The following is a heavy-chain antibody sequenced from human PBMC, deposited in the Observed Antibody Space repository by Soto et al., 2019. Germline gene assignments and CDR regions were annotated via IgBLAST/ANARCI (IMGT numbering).Heavy chain of an antibody. CDR3: VRDRSGSYLEGFDY. CDR2: IKHDVSEK. V-gene: IGHV3-7*01. Sequence: EVQLVESGGGLVQLGGSRRLSCAASGFTFSSFWMTWVRQAPGKGLEWVANIKHDVSEKYYVESVKGRFTISRDNARNSLFLEMKSLRSEDTAVYSCVRDRSGSYLEGFDYWGQGTLVTVSS. J-gene: IGHJ4*02. CDR1: GFTFSSFW. D-gene: IGHD1-26*01.